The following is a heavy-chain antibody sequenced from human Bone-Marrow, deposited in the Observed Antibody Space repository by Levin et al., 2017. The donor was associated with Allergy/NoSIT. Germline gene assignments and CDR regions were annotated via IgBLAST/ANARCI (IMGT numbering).Heavy chain of an antibody. J-gene: IGHJ4*02. CDR2: IIPIFETP. CDR1: GGTFNTYT. Sequence: KISCKASGGTFNTYTFSWVRQAPGQGLEWMGGIIPIFETPNYAEKFQGRLTIAADESTSTLYMELNSLRSDDTAVYYCTADYYDASGFYRKDYWGQGTLVTVSS. D-gene: IGHD3-22*01. V-gene: IGHV1-69*01. CDR3: TADYYDASGFYRKDY.